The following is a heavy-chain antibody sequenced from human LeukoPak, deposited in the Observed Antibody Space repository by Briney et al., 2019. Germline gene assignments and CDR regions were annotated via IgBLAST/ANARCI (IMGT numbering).Heavy chain of an antibody. J-gene: IGHJ3*02. D-gene: IGHD3-22*01. V-gene: IGHV1-46*01. CDR2: INPSGGST. Sequence: ASVKVSCKASGYTFTGYYMHWVRQAPGQGLEWMGIINPSGGSTSYAQKFQGRVTMTRDTSISTAYMELSRLRSDDTAVYYCASISQYYYDSSGYYSMVRNAFDIWGQGTMVTVSS. CDR3: ASISQYYYDSSGYYSMVRNAFDI. CDR1: GYTFTGYY.